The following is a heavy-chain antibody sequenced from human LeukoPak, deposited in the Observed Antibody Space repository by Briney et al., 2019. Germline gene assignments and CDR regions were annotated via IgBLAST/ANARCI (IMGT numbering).Heavy chain of an antibody. CDR1: GFTFSSYA. CDR2: ISGSGGST. D-gene: IGHD2-15*01. Sequence: GGSLRLSCAASGFTFSSYAMSWVRQAPGKGLEWVSDISGSGGSTYYADSVKGRFTISRDNSNNTLYLQMNSLIAEDTAVYYCAKDPRYCSGGSCYYYYYYMDVWGKGTTVTVSS. V-gene: IGHV3-23*01. CDR3: AKDPRYCSGGSCYYYYYYMDV. J-gene: IGHJ6*03.